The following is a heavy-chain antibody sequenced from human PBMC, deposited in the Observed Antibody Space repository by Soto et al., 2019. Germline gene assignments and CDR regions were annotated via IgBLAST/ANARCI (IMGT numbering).Heavy chain of an antibody. D-gene: IGHD6-6*01. CDR2: VSGSGGGGST. CDR3: AKYEWGSSSSYYYYGMDV. CDR1: GFTFSSYA. J-gene: IGHJ6*02. V-gene: IGHV3-23*01. Sequence: PGGSLRLSCAASGFTFSSYAMSWVRQALGKGLEWVSAVSGSGGGGSTFYADSVKGRFTISRDNSKNTLYLQMDSLRAEDTAIYYCAKYEWGSSSSYYYYGMDVWGQGTTVTVSS.